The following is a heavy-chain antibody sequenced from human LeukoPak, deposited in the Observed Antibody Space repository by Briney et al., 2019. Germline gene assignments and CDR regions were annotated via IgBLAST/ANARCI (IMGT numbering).Heavy chain of an antibody. V-gene: IGHV1-8*03. CDR3: ARRAVGNSYYHSMDV. Sequence: GASVKVSCKASGYTFISYDINWVRQVTGQGLEWMGWMNPNSGNTGYAQKFQGRVTITRNTSISTAFMELSSLRSEDTAVYYCARRAVGNSYYHSMDVWAKGPRSPSP. D-gene: IGHD6-19*01. CDR1: GYTFISYD. CDR2: MNPNSGNT. J-gene: IGHJ6*03.